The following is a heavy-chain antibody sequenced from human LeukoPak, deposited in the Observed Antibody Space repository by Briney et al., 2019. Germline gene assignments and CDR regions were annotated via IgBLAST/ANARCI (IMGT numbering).Heavy chain of an antibody. V-gene: IGHV4-30-4*01. D-gene: IGHD4-17*01. J-gene: IGHJ4*02. CDR2: IYFSGYT. CDR3: TRVANGDYFDF. CDR1: GGSISSGDYY. Sequence: PSQTLSLTCTVSGGSISSGDYYWSWIRQPPGKGLEWVGYIYFSGYTYYNPSLRSRVSISIDTSKNRFSLNLNSVTAADTAVYYCTRVANGDYFDFWGQGTLVTVSS.